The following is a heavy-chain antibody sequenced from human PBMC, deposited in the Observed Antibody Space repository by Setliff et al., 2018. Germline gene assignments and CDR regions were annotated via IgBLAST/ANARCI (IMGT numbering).Heavy chain of an antibody. Sequence: TSETLSLTCTVSGGSISSSSYYWGWIRQPPGKGLEWIGSIYYSGSTYYNPSLKSRVTISVDTSKNQFSLKLSSVTAADTAVYYCARRETYYDFWSGYYAYWGQGTLVTVSS. D-gene: IGHD3-3*01. CDR2: IYYSGST. CDR3: ARRETYYDFWSGYYAY. V-gene: IGHV4-39*07. J-gene: IGHJ4*02. CDR1: GGSISSSSYY.